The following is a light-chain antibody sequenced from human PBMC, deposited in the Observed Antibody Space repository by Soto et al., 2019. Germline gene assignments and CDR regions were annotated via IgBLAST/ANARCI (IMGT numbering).Light chain of an antibody. V-gene: IGKV3-20*01. CDR3: QQYGCSPYT. CDR2: GAS. J-gene: IGKJ2*01. Sequence: EIVLTQSPGTLSLSSGERATLSCRASQSVSSNYLAWYQQKPGQAPRLLIYGASSRATGIPDRFSGSGSGTDFTLTISRLEPEDFAVYYCQQYGCSPYTFGQGTKLESK. CDR1: QSVSSNY.